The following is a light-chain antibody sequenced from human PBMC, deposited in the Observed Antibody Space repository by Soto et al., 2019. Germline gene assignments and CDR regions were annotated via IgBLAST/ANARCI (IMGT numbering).Light chain of an antibody. V-gene: IGKV1-27*01. CDR3: QKYNSAPRT. Sequence: IQLTQSPSSLSASVGDSLTVTCRASQAIRSALAWYQQKPGKVPKLLIYAASTLQSGVPSRFSGSGSGTDFTLTISSLQPEDVATYYCQKYNSAPRTFGQGTKV. J-gene: IGKJ1*01. CDR1: QAIRSA. CDR2: AAS.